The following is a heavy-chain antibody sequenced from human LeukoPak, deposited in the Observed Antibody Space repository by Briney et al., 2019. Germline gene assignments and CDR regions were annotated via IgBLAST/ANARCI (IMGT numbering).Heavy chain of an antibody. V-gene: IGHV3-23*01. CDR2: ISGSGAST. Sequence: GGSLRLSCLTSGFTLSTNAMSWVRQAPGKGLEWISGISGSGASTYYADSVKGRFTISRDDSRNTLYLQMNSLRGDDTAVYYCAKAGVADAYYYYSMDVWGQGTTVTVSS. D-gene: IGHD5-12*01. CDR3: AKAGVADAYYYYSMDV. CDR1: GFTLSTNA. J-gene: IGHJ6*02.